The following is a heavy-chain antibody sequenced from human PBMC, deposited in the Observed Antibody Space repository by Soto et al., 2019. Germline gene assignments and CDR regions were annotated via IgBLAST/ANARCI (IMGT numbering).Heavy chain of an antibody. J-gene: IGHJ5*02. CDR2: IHGGGGT. CDR1: GFTVSTEY. V-gene: IGHV3-66*01. D-gene: IGHD4-17*01. CDR3: ARDPTDYPVNWFDP. Sequence: EVQLVESGGNLVQPGGSLRISCAASGFTVSTEYMSWVRQAPGKGLEWVSIIHGGGGTFHADSVKGRFTISRDKSKNTVYLQMNNLRVEDTAVYYCARDPTDYPVNWFDPWGQGTLVTVSS.